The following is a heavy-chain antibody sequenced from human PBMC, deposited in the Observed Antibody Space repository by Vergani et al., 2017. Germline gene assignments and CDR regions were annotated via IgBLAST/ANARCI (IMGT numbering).Heavy chain of an antibody. CDR3: ARGKSITIFGVVIMRAFDI. J-gene: IGHJ3*02. V-gene: IGHV1-2*02. CDR2: INPNSGGT. D-gene: IGHD3-3*01. Sequence: QVQLVQSGAEVKKPGASVKVSCKASGYTFTGYYMHWVRQAPGQGLEWMGWINPNSGGTNYAQKFPGRVTMTRDTSISTAYMELSRLRSDDTAVYYWARGKSITIFGVVIMRAFDIWGQGTMVTVSS. CDR1: GYTFTGYY.